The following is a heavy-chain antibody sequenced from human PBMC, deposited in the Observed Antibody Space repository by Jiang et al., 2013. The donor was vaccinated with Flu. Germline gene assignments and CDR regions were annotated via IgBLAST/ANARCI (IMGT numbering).Heavy chain of an antibody. J-gene: IGHJ4*02. CDR3: AREGSSYPGPYYFDY. V-gene: IGHV4-61*01. Sequence: GPGLVKPSETLSLTCTVSGGSVSSGSYYWSWIRQPPGKGLEWIGYIYYSGSTNYNPSLKSRVTISVDTSKNQFSLKLSSVTAADTAVYYCAREGSSYPGPYYFDYWGQGTLVTVSS. CDR2: IYYSGST. CDR1: GGSVSSGSYY. D-gene: IGHD6-13*01.